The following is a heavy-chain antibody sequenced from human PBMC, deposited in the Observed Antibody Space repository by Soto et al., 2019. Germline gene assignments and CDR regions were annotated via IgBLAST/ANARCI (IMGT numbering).Heavy chain of an antibody. CDR1: GGSISSGGYY. J-gene: IGHJ4*02. D-gene: IGHD3-10*01. Sequence: SETLSLTCTVSGGSISSGGYYWGWIRQHPGKGLEWIGYIYYSGSTYYNPSLKSRVTISVDTSKNQFSLKLSSVTAADTAVYYCARGCTHIVRGVTQYYFDSWGQGTLVTVSS. V-gene: IGHV4-31*03. CDR3: ARGCTHIVRGVTQYYFDS. CDR2: IYYSGST.